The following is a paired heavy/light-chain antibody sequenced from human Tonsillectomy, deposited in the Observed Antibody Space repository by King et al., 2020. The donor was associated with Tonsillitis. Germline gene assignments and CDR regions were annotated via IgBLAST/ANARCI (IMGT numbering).Heavy chain of an antibody. CDR2: IIPTLGSV. V-gene: IGHV1-69*01. CDR1: GDSVSGYA. CDR3: TRGKAPDAFDI. J-gene: IGHJ3*02. Sequence: QVQLVQSGAEVKKPGSSVKVSCKGSGDSVSGYAISWVRQAPGQGLEWMGGIIPTLGSVIYAQKFQGRVTISADESATTAYMELRSLRFDDTAAYYCTRGKAPDAFDIWGQGTMVTVYS.
Light chain of an antibody. CDR1: NIGSKS. V-gene: IGLV3-21*01. CDR3: QVWDSSLGV. Sequence: SYVLTQPPSVSVAPGTTAIITCGGNNIGSKSVHWFQQKPGQAPVLVIYYDSARPSGIPARFSGSNSGNTATLTISRVEAGDEADYHCQVWDSSLGVFGGGTKLTVL. CDR2: YDS. J-gene: IGLJ3*02.